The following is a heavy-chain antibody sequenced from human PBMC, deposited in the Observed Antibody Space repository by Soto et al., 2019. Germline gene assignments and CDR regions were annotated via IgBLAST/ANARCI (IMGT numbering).Heavy chain of an antibody. D-gene: IGHD6-6*01. CDR1: GVSISSNNW. CDR2: IHHSVGT. V-gene: IGHV4-4*02. Sequence: QEHLQESGPGLVKPSGTLSLTCAVSGVSISSNNWWTWVRQPPGKGLEWIGEIHHSVGTNYSPSLKSRVTISVDKSKYQFSLKLSSLTAADTAVYYCASRIVARPYWGPGTLVTVSS. CDR3: ASRIVARPY. J-gene: IGHJ4*02.